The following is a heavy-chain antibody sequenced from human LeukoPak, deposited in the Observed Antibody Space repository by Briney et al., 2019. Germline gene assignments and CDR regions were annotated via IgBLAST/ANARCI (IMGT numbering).Heavy chain of an antibody. Sequence: KPSETLSLTCTVSGGSISTYYWSWIRQPPGKGPEWIGYIYYSGNTNYNPSLKSRVTISVDTSKNQFSLKLTSVTAADTAVYYCARAPIPGYGHYYFDYWGQGTLVTVSS. CDR2: IYYSGNT. CDR3: ARAPIPGYGHYYFDY. CDR1: GGSISTYY. D-gene: IGHD5-18*01. J-gene: IGHJ4*02. V-gene: IGHV4-59*08.